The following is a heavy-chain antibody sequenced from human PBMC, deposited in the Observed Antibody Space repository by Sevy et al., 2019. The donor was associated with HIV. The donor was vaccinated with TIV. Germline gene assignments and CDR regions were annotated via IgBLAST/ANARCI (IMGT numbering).Heavy chain of an antibody. CDR3: ASTPTRRYCSGGSCYSGAFDI. CDR1: GGTFSXYA. D-gene: IGHD2-15*01. CDR2: IIPIFGTA. J-gene: IGHJ3*02. Sequence: ASVKVSCKASGGTFSXYAISWVRQAPGQGLEWMGGIIPIFGTANYAQKFQGRVTITADESTSTAYMELSSLRSEDTXXYYCASTPTRRYCSGGSCYSGAFDIWGQGTMVTVSS. V-gene: IGHV1-69*13.